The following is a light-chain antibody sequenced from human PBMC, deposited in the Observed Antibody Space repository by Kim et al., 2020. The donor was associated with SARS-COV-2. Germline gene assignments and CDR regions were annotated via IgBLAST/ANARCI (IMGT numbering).Light chain of an antibody. Sequence: ALGQTVRITCQGDSLRSYDASWYQKKPGQAPILVIYGKNNRPSGIPDRFSGSSSGNTASLTITGAQAEDEADYYCNSRDSSGNHQVFGGGTQLTVL. J-gene: IGLJ3*02. CDR3: NSRDSSGNHQV. CDR1: SLRSYD. V-gene: IGLV3-19*01. CDR2: GKN.